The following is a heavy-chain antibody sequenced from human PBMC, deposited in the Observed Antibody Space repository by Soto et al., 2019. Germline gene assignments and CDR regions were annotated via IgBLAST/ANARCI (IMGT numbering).Heavy chain of an antibody. V-gene: IGHV1-69*13. Sequence: ASVKVSCKASGGTFSSYAISWVRQAPGQGLEWMGGIIPIFGTANYAQKFQGRVTITADESTSTAYMELSSLRSEDTAVYYCARDRGYYDSSGYYYYYGMDVWGQGTTVTVS. CDR3: ARDRGYYDSSGYYYYYGMDV. CDR1: GGTFSSYA. CDR2: IIPIFGTA. J-gene: IGHJ6*02. D-gene: IGHD3-22*01.